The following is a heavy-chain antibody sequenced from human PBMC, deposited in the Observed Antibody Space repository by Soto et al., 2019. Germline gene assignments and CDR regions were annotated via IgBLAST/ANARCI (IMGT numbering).Heavy chain of an antibody. Sequence: PGGSLRLSCAASGFTVSSNYMSWVRQAPGKGLEWVSVIYSGGSTYYADSVKGRFTISRDNSKNTLYLQMNSLRAEDTAVYYCARDTYYYGVDVSGQGTTVTVSS. J-gene: IGHJ6*01. CDR3: ARDTYYYGVDV. CDR2: IYSGGST. CDR1: GFTVSSNY. V-gene: IGHV3-53*01.